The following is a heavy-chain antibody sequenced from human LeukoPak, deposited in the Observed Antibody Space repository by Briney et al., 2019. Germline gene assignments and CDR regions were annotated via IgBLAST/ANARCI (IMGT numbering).Heavy chain of an antibody. Sequence: GASVKVSCKASGYTFTGYYMHWVRQAPGQGLEWMGWINPNSGGTNYAQKFQGRVTMTRDTSISTAYMKLSRLRSDDTGVYYCARDPAGTWVFDYWGQGTLVTVSS. CDR1: GYTFTGYY. CDR3: ARDPAGTWVFDY. J-gene: IGHJ4*02. V-gene: IGHV1-2*02. D-gene: IGHD6-19*01. CDR2: INPNSGGT.